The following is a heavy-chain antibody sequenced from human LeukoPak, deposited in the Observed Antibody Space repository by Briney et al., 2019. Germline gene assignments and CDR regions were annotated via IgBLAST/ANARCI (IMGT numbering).Heavy chain of an antibody. J-gene: IGHJ5*02. CDR3: ARRGEDTMVRGNSVNWFDP. CDR2: INHSGST. D-gene: IGHD3-10*01. Sequence: PSETLSLTCAVYGGSFSGYYWSWIRQPPGKGLEWIGEINHSGSTNYNPSLKSRVTISVDTSKNQFSLKLSSVTAADTAVYYCARRGEDTMVRGNSVNWFDPWGQGTLVTVSS. V-gene: IGHV4-34*01. CDR1: GGSFSGYY.